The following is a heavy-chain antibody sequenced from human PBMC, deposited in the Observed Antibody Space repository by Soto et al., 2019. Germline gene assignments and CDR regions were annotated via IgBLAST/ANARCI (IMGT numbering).Heavy chain of an antibody. CDR2: ISAYNGNT. J-gene: IGHJ6*03. V-gene: IGHV1-18*01. Sequence: ASVKVSCKASGYTFTSYAMHWVRQAPGQRLEWMGWISAYNGNTNYAQKLQGRATMTTDTSTSTAYMELRSLRSDDTAVYYCARDGCSGGSCYPFYYYYYMDVWGKGTTVTVSS. CDR1: GYTFTSYA. CDR3: ARDGCSGGSCYPFYYYYYMDV. D-gene: IGHD2-15*01.